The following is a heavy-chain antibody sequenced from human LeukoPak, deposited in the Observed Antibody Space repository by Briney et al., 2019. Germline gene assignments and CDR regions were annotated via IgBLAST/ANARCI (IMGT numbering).Heavy chain of an antibody. CDR2: ISYGGSNK. CDR1: GFTFSSYA. CDR3: ARERVRAVATITYYYYYGMDV. Sequence: GGSLRLSCAASGFTFSSYAMHWVRQAPGKGLEGVAVISYGGSNKYYADSVKGRFTISRDNAKNTLYLQMKSLRAEDTAVYYCARERVRAVATITYYYYYGMDVWGKGTTVTVSS. D-gene: IGHD5-12*01. J-gene: IGHJ6*04. V-gene: IGHV3-30*04.